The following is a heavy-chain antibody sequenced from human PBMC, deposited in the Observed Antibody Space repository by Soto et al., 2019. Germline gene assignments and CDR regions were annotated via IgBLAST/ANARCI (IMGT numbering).Heavy chain of an antibody. CDR2: INPNSGGT. Sequence: ASVKVSCKASGYTFTGYYMHWVRQAPGQGLEWMGWINPNSGGTNYAQKFQGRVTMTRDTSISTAYMELSRLRSDDTAVYYCARDLNFDSNDDGDYYYYGMDVWGQGTTVTVSS. D-gene: IGHD4-17*01. J-gene: IGHJ6*02. CDR1: GYTFTGYY. CDR3: ARDLNFDSNDDGDYYYYGMDV. V-gene: IGHV1-2*02.